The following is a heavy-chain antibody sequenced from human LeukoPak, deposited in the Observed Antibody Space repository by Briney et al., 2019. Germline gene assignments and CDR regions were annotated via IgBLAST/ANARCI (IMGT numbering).Heavy chain of an antibody. V-gene: IGHV3-48*03. Sequence: GGSLRLSRTGSGFTFSNYAMNWVRQAPGKGLEWVSYISGSGDTIYYADSVKGRITISRDNAKTSLYLQMNNLRAEDTALYYCARFDRSWYYFDYWGPGTLVTVSS. CDR3: ARFDRSWYYFDY. J-gene: IGHJ4*02. CDR2: ISGSGDTI. CDR1: GFTFSNYA. D-gene: IGHD6-13*01.